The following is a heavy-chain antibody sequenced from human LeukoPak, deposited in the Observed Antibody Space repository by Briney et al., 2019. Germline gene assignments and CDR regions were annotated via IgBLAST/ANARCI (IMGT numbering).Heavy chain of an antibody. V-gene: IGHV4-59*02. J-gene: IGHJ4*02. CDR1: GGSVSDYY. CDR3: ASRKLANDY. Sequence: SETLSLTCTISGGSVSDYYWSWIRQSPGKGLEWIGYIYYTGSTTYNPSLKNRVTMSADTSKNQFSLNLNSVTAADTAVYCASRKLANDYWGQGTLVTVSS. D-gene: IGHD1-1*01. CDR2: IYYTGST.